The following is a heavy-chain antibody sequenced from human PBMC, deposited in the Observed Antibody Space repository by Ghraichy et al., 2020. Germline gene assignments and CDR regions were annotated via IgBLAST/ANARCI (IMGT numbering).Heavy chain of an antibody. J-gene: IGHJ4*02. CDR3: ARDRGNYGTFDY. Sequence: SETLSLTCTVSGGSISSGGYYWSWILQHPGKGLEWIGYIYYRGSTYYNPSLKSRVTISVDTSKNQFSLKLSSVTAADTAVYYCARDRGNYGTFDYWGQGTLVTVSS. V-gene: IGHV4-31*03. CDR1: GGSISSGGYY. CDR2: IYYRGST. D-gene: IGHD4-23*01.